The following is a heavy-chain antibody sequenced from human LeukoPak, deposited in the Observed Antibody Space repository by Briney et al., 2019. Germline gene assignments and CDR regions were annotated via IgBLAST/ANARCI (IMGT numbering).Heavy chain of an antibody. J-gene: IGHJ3*02. CDR3: TTRIPSYDYVWGSYRHDAFDI. CDR2: IKSKTDGCTT. Sequence: GGSLRLSCAASGFTFSSYWMSWVRQAPGKGLEWVGRIKSKTDGCTTDYAAPVKGIFTISRDDSKNTLYLQMNSLKTEDTAVYYCTTRIPSYDYVWGSYRHDAFDIWGQGTMVTVSS. V-gene: IGHV3-15*01. D-gene: IGHD3-16*02. CDR1: GFTFSSYW.